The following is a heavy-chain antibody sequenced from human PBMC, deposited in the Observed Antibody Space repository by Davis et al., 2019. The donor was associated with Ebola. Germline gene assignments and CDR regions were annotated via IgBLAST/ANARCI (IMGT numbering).Heavy chain of an antibody. D-gene: IGHD5-18*01. CDR2: IYYSGST. Sequence: PSETLSLTCTVSGGSISSSSYYWGWIRQPPGKGLEWIGSIYYSGSTYYNPSLKSRVTISVNTSKNQFSLKLRSVTAADTAVYYCARASEQLWLSPNFDYWGQGTLVTVSS. V-gene: IGHV4-39*01. J-gene: IGHJ4*02. CDR1: GGSISSSSYY. CDR3: ARASEQLWLSPNFDY.